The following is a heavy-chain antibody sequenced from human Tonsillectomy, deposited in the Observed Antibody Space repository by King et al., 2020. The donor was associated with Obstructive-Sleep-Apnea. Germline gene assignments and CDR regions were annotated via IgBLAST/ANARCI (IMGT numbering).Heavy chain of an antibody. D-gene: IGHD1-26*01. Sequence: VQLQESGGGVVQPGRSLRLSCAGSGFTCSNYGMHWVRQAPGKGLEWVAVVSREGSYKYFADSVKGRFTISRDNSKKTLYLQMNSLRGEDTAVYYCAKEDEPWELIRYFGYWGQGTLVTVSS. CDR3: AKEDEPWELIRYFGY. CDR2: VSREGSYK. J-gene: IGHJ4*02. CDR1: GFTCSNYG. V-gene: IGHV3-30*18.